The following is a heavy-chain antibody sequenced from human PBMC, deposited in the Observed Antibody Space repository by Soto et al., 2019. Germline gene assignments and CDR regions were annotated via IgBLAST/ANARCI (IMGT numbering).Heavy chain of an antibody. V-gene: IGHV3-11*06. D-gene: IGHD3-10*01. J-gene: IGHJ5*02. Sequence: GSLRLSCAASGFTFGHYYMTWFRQAPGKGLEYISYISSRNTYTNYADSVKGRFTISRDDARNSLFLQMNSLRVEDTAVYYCARADTTYGSGYAYFDPWGQGTLVTVSS. CDR1: GFTFGHYY. CDR3: ARADTTYGSGYAYFDP. CDR2: ISSRNTYT.